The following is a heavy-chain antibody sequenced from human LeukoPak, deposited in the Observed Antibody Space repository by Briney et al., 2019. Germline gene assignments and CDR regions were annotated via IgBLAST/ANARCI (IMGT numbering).Heavy chain of an antibody. CDR1: GYSFIAYY. D-gene: IGHD1-26*01. Sequence: GASVKVSCKASGYSFIAYYIHWVRQAPGQGLEWMGWLNPQTGDTHFAQKFQGRVTMTRDTSISTAYMDLSRLRSDDTAVYYCARGSIVGATFDYFDYWGQGTLVTVSS. J-gene: IGHJ4*02. CDR2: LNPQTGDT. V-gene: IGHV1-2*02. CDR3: ARGSIVGATFDYFDY.